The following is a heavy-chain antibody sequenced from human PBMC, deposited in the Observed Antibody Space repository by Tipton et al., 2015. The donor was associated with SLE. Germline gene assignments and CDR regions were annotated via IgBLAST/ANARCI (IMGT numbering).Heavy chain of an antibody. CDR1: GGSISSGSYY. CDR2: IYTSGST. J-gene: IGHJ4*02. Sequence: TLSLTCTVSGGSISSGSYYWSWIRQPAGKGLEWIGYIYTSGSTYYNPSLKSRVTISVDTSKNQFSLKLSSVTAADTAVYYCARESVAVAGTEYWGQGSLVTVSS. D-gene: IGHD6-19*01. V-gene: IGHV4-61*09. CDR3: ARESVAVAGTEY.